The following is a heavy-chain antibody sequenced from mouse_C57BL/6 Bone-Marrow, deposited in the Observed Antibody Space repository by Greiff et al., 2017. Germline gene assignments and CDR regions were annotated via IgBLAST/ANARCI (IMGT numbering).Heavy chain of an antibody. J-gene: IGHJ3*01. CDR3: ARDDYEGFAY. V-gene: IGHV5-4*01. CDR2: ISDGGSYT. D-gene: IGHD2-4*01. CDR1: GFTFSSSA. Sequence: EVHLVESGGGLVKPGGSLTLSCAASGFTFSSSAMSWVRQTPEKRLEWVATISDGGSYTYYPDNVKGRFTISRDNAKNNLYLQMSHLKSEDTAMDDWARDDYEGFAYWGQGTLVTVAA.